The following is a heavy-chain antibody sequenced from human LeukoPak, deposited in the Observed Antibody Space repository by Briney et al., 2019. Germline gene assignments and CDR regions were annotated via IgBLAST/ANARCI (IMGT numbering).Heavy chain of an antibody. CDR2: ISSSGNTI. CDR1: GFTFSNYN. Sequence: PGGSLRLSCAASGFTFSNYNMNWVRQAPGKGLEWVSYISSSGNTIYYADSVKGRFTISRDNAKNSLYLQMNSLRAEDTAVYYCATESGTYSGTCFDYWGQGTLVTVSP. J-gene: IGHJ4*02. D-gene: IGHD1-26*01. V-gene: IGHV3-48*01. CDR3: ATESGTYSGTCFDY.